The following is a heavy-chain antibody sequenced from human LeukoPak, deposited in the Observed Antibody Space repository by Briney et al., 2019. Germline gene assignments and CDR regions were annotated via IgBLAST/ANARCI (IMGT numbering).Heavy chain of an antibody. J-gene: IGHJ4*02. Sequence: GGSLRLSCAASGFTYTSYGMHWVRQAPGKGLEWVALISSDGNNKYYADSVKGRFSISRDNSKNTLYLQMNGLRVEDTAVYYCARIGYSISWSGDYWGQGSLVTVSS. V-gene: IGHV3-30*03. CDR3: ARIGYSISWSGDY. CDR1: GFTYTSYG. D-gene: IGHD6-13*01. CDR2: ISSDGNNK.